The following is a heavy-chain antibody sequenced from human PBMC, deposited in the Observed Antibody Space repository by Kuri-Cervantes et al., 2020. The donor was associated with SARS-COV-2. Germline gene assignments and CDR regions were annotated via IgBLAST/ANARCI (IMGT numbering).Heavy chain of an antibody. CDR1: GGSFSGYY. Sequence: SQTLSLTWAVYGGSFSGYYWSWIRQPPGKGLEWIGGINHSGSTNYNPSLKSRVTVSVDTSKNQFSLKLSSVTAADTAVYYCARGRRETYYYGSGSFGREAVDYWGHGTLVAVAS. CDR2: INHSGST. J-gene: IGHJ4*01. D-gene: IGHD3-10*01. V-gene: IGHV4-34*01. CDR3: ARGRRETYYYGSGSFGREAVDY.